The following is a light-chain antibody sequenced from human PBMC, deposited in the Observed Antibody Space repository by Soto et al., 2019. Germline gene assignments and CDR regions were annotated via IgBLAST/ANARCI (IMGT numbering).Light chain of an antibody. V-gene: IGLV2-14*01. CDR1: SSDVGGYNY. J-gene: IGLJ2*01. Sequence: QSALTQPASVSGSPGQSITFSCTGTSSDVGGYNYVSWYQQYPGIAPKLMIYDVNNRPSGVSNRFSGSKSGNTASLTISGLQAEDEADYYCSSYTTSSTVVFGGGTKLTVL. CDR2: DVN. CDR3: SSYTTSSTVV.